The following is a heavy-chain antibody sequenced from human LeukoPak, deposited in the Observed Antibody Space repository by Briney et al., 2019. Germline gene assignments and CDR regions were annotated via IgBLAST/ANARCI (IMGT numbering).Heavy chain of an antibody. CDR2: IIPIFGTA. D-gene: IGHD6-13*01. J-gene: IGHJ4*02. V-gene: IGHV1-69*13. CDR3: ARGRIAAAGTIAYNDY. Sequence: SVTVSCKASGGTFSSYAISWVRQAPGQGLEWMGGIIPIFGTANYAQKFQGRVTITADESTSTAYMELSSLRSEDTAVYYCARGRIAAAGTIAYNDYWGQGTLVTVSS. CDR1: GGTFSSYA.